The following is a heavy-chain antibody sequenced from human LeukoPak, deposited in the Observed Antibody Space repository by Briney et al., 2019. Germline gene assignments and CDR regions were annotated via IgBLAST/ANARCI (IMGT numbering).Heavy chain of an antibody. Sequence: ESGPTLLKPTPTLTLTCTFSGFSLSTAEMGVGWIRQPPGKALEWLALIYWNDETRYRPSLKSRLTIAKDTSKNQVVLAMTNMDPVDTATYYCALGVYFYVSGTFDYWGQGTLVTVSS. CDR2: IYWNDET. CDR1: GFSLSTAEMG. D-gene: IGHD3-10*01. CDR3: ALGVYFYVSGTFDY. V-gene: IGHV2-5*01. J-gene: IGHJ4*02.